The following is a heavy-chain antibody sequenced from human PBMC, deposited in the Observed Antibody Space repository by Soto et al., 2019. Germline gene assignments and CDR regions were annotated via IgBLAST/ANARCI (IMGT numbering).Heavy chain of an antibody. Sequence: QVQLVESGGGLVKPGGSLRPSWVPPGLTFRTYFMNWIRQAPGKGPEWLSYISSDESTVCYADSVKGRFTTSRDNAQNSVYLQMNSLRAEDTAVYYCATLTAPTDYWGQGSLVTVSS. CDR3: ATLTAPTDY. D-gene: IGHD2-21*02. CDR2: ISSDESTV. CDR1: GLTFRTYF. J-gene: IGHJ4*02. V-gene: IGHV3-11*01.